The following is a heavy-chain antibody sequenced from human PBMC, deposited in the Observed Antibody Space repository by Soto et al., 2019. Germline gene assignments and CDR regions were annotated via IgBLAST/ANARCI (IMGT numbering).Heavy chain of an antibody. J-gene: IGHJ4*02. Sequence: QVQLQESGPGLVKPSETLSLTCTVSGGSIRSYYGSWIRQPPGKGLEWIGYIYYSGSTNYNPSLMSRVTISVDTSKIQFSLKLVSVTAADTAVYYCARVGQPYYFDYWGQGTLVTVFS. CDR3: ARVGQPYYFDY. CDR1: GGSIRSYY. V-gene: IGHV4-59*01. CDR2: IYYSGST.